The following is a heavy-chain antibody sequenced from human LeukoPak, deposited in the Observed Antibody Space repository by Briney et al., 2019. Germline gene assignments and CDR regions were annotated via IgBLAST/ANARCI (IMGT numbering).Heavy chain of an antibody. Sequence: PGGSLRLSCAASGFTFSSYWMSWVRQAPGKGLEWVANIKQDGSEKYYVDSVKGRFTISRDNAKNSLYLQMNSLRAEDTAVYYCARGGIAVAGPKPVDYWGQGTLVTVSS. CDR3: ARGGIAVAGPKPVDY. V-gene: IGHV3-7*01. D-gene: IGHD6-19*01. CDR2: IKQDGSEK. CDR1: GFTFSSYW. J-gene: IGHJ4*02.